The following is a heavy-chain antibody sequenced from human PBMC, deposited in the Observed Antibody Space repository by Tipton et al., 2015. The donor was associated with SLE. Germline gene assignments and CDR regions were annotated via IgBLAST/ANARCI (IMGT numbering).Heavy chain of an antibody. V-gene: IGHV3-30*04. CDR2: ISYDGSNK. J-gene: IGHJ4*02. CDR3: AKDRYGDPGGAFDS. D-gene: IGHD4-17*01. CDR1: GLTFSTYA. Sequence: RSLRLSCAASGLTFSTYAMHWVRQAPGKGLEWVAVISYDGSNKYYADSVKGRFTISRDNSKNTLYVQMNSLIVEDTAIYYCAKDRYGDPGGAFDSWGQGTLVTVSS.